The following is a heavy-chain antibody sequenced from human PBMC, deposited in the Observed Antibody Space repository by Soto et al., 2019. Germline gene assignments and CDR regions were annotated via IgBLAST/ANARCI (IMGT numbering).Heavy chain of an antibody. D-gene: IGHD2-8*02. Sequence: PWGSLRLPCEASSFIFSSYALNWIRQAPGKGLQCVSSITGSSDYTSYIASVKGRFTISRDNSKNTLYLQMNSLRAEDTAVYFCAKEQTTGAHYALDYCSQGTLVTVYS. CDR2: ITGSSDYT. CDR3: AKEQTTGAHYALDY. CDR1: SFIFSSYA. J-gene: IGHJ4*02. V-gene: IGHV3-23*01.